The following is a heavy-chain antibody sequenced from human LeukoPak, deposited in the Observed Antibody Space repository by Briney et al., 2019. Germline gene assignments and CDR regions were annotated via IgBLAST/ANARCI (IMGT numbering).Heavy chain of an antibody. Sequence: SETLSLTCTVSGGSISSYYWSWIRQPPGKGLEWIGYIYYSGSTNYNPSLKSRVTISVDTSKNQFSLKLSSVTAADTAVYYCARDHFGQIDYWGQGTLVTVSS. CDR1: GGSISSYY. CDR3: ARDHFGQIDY. CDR2: IYYSGST. D-gene: IGHD3-3*01. J-gene: IGHJ4*02. V-gene: IGHV4-59*01.